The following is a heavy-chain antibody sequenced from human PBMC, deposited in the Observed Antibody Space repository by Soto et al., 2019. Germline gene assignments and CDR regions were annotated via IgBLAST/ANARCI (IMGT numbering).Heavy chain of an antibody. V-gene: IGHV4-4*07. CDR1: GGSISSYY. CDR2: IYTSGST. D-gene: IGHD5-18*01. Sequence: QVQLQESGPGLVKPSETLSLTCTVSGGSISSYYWSWIRQPAGKGLEWIGRIYTSGSTNYNPSLKSRVTMSVDTSKNQCSLKLSSVTAAGTAVYYCARVQDTANGYYFDYWGQGTLVTVSS. J-gene: IGHJ4*02. CDR3: ARVQDTANGYYFDY.